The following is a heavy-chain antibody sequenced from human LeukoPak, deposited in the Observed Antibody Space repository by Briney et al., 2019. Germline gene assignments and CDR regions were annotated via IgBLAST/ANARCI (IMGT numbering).Heavy chain of an antibody. CDR2: VYPGDFDT. D-gene: IGHD3-22*01. Sequence: GESLKISCKGSGYIFTNYWTGWVRQVPGKGLEWMGIVYPGDFDTRYSPSFQGQVIISVDKSTNTAYLQWISLKASDTAMYYCARQATNYDSSGYYSYYFDYWGQGTLVTVST. CDR1: GYIFTNYW. V-gene: IGHV5-51*01. J-gene: IGHJ4*02. CDR3: ARQATNYDSSGYYSYYFDY.